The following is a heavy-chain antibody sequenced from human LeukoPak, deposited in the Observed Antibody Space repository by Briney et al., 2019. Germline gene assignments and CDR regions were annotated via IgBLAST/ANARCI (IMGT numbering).Heavy chain of an antibody. CDR3: ASLSYSSSAPGGY. CDR1: GGSISSGGYS. CDR2: IYYGGST. Sequence: PSETLSLTCTVSGGSISSGGYSWSWIRQHPGKGLEWIGYIYYGGSTYYNPSLKSRVTISVDTSKNQFSLKLSSVTAADTAVYYCASLSYSSSAPGGYWGQGTLVTVSS. J-gene: IGHJ4*02. D-gene: IGHD6-6*01. V-gene: IGHV4-31*03.